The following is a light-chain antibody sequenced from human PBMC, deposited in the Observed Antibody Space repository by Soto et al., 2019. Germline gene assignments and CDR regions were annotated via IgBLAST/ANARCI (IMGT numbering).Light chain of an antibody. Sequence: EIVMTQSPATLSVSPGERATLSCRASQSVNSNLVWYQQKPGQAPRLLIYGASTRATGIPGRFSGSVYGTEFTLTISSLQSEDFAVDYCQQYNNWLWTFGQGTKVEIK. CDR2: GAS. CDR3: QQYNNWLWT. V-gene: IGKV3-15*01. CDR1: QSVNSN. J-gene: IGKJ1*01.